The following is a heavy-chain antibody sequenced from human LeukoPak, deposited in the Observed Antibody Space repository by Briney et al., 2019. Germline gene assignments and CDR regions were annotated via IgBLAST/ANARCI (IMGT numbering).Heavy chain of an antibody. CDR2: MHTSGNT. Sequence: SETLSLTCTVSSGSISNYYWSWIRQPAGKGLEWIGRMHTSGNTNYNPSLESRVTMSVDTSRNQLSLKLSSVTAADTAVYYCARDRRYCSSGSCTLYYYYYYMDVWGKGTTVTVSS. V-gene: IGHV4-4*07. D-gene: IGHD2-2*01. J-gene: IGHJ6*03. CDR1: SGSISNYY. CDR3: ARDRRYCSSGSCTLYYYYYYMDV.